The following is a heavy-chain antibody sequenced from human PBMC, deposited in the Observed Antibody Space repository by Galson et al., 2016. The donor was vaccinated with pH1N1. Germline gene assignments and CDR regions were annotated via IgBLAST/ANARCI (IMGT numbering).Heavy chain of an antibody. CDR2: MNINGNTM. D-gene: IGHD6-25*01. CDR3: ASGGSTSFDY. V-gene: IGHV3-48*04. J-gene: IGHJ4*02. Sequence: SLRLSCAASGFALGEYSVNWVRQTPRKRLEWLAYMNINGNTMYYADSVKGRFTMSRDNAKNLLFPQMNSLKTEDTATYYCASGGSTSFDYWGQGTLVTVSS. CDR1: GFALGEYS.